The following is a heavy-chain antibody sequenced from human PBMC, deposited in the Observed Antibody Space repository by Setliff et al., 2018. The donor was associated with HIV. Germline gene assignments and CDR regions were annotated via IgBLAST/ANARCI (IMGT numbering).Heavy chain of an antibody. D-gene: IGHD3-10*01. J-gene: IGHJ4*02. CDR3: ARLWFGESH. Sequence: SETLSLTCTVSGDSISTDYWTWIRQPPGKGLEWIGYIYNSASTSYNPSLKSRVTISVDTSKNQFSLKLSSVTAADTAVYYCARLWFGESHWGQGTLVTVSS. V-gene: IGHV4-4*09. CDR2: IYNSAST. CDR1: GDSISTDY.